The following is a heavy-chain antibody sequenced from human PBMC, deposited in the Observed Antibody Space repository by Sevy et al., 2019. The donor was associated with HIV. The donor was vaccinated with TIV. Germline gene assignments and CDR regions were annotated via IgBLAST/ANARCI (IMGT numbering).Heavy chain of an antibody. CDR2: IWNDGSYK. CDR1: GFTFINFG. D-gene: IGHD3-3*01. V-gene: IGHV3-33*06. Sequence: GGSLRSSCAAPGFTFINFGMPWVRQAPGKGREGLAVIWNDGSYKYYADSVKGRFTISRDNTKSTLYLQMNSLRAEDTAVYYCAKTFAIFGVLMSPDFDPWGQGTLVTVSS. CDR3: AKTFAIFGVLMSPDFDP. J-gene: IGHJ5*02.